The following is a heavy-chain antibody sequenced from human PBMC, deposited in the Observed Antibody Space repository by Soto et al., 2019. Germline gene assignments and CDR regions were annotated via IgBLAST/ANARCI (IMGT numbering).Heavy chain of an antibody. D-gene: IGHD3-10*01. CDR2: ISAGGDMT. CDR3: ARGDRGGSGSPASYYYSGLDV. J-gene: IGHJ6*02. CDR1: GFTLSSYA. V-gene: IGHV3-23*01. Sequence: DVQLLESGGHWVQPGGSLRLSCSASGFTLSSYAMSWVRQAPGKGLEWVSSISAGGDMTYNSDSVRGRFTISRDNSNNALFLPMHNLRIEDTALYYCARGDRGGSGSPASYYYSGLDVWGQGATVIVS.